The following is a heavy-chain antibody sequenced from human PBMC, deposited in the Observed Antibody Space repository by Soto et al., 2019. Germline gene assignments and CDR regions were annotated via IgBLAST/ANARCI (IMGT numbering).Heavy chain of an antibody. V-gene: IGHV3-30-3*01. D-gene: IGHD3-10*01. CDR2: ISYDGSNK. Sequence: QVQLVESGGGVVQPGRSLRLSCAASGFTFSSYAMHWVRQAPGKGLEWVAVISYDGSNKYYADSVKGRFTISRDNSKNTLYLQMNSLRAEDTAVYYCAREGFRVLAPWYGMDVWGQGTTVTVSS. J-gene: IGHJ6*02. CDR3: AREGFRVLAPWYGMDV. CDR1: GFTFSSYA.